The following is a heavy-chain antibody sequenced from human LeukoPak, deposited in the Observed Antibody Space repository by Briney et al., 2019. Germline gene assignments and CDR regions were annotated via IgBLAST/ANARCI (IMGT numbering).Heavy chain of an antibody. D-gene: IGHD7-27*01. CDR1: GFAFSAYS. CDR2: IYVDGNNI. V-gene: IGHV3-74*01. CDR3: ARDLTGLVFDY. Sequence: GGSLRLSCSASGFAFSAYSMHWVRQAPGKGLVWVSRIYVDGNNIGYADSVKGRLTISRDNAKNTLYLQMNSLRAEDTAVYYCARDLTGLVFDYWGQGTLVTVSS. J-gene: IGHJ4*02.